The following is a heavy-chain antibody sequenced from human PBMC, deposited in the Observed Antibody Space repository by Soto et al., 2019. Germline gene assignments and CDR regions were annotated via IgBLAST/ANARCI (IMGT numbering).Heavy chain of an antibody. J-gene: IGHJ4*02. Sequence: GGSLRLSCAASGFRFSDHYMTWIRQAPGKGLEWVSKISGGGTTIYYADSVKGRFTVSRDNAKNSLYLQMNSLRTEDTAVYYCAGDPYYYGSAFWGQGTLVTVSS. CDR3: AGDPYYYGSAF. D-gene: IGHD3-10*01. CDR1: GFRFSDHY. CDR2: ISGGGTTI. V-gene: IGHV3-11*01.